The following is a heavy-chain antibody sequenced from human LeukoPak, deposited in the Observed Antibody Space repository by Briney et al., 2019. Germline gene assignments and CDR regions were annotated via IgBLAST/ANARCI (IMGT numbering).Heavy chain of an antibody. V-gene: IGHV1-18*01. CDR1: GYTFTSYG. CDR2: ISAYNGNT. D-gene: IGHD1-26*01. Sequence: ASVKVSCKASGYTFTSYGISWVRQAPGQGLEWMGWISAYNGNTNYAQKFQGRVTMTRDTSISTAYMELSRLRSDDTAVYYCARGYSGSSHEDYWGQGTLVTVSS. J-gene: IGHJ4*02. CDR3: ARGYSGSSHEDY.